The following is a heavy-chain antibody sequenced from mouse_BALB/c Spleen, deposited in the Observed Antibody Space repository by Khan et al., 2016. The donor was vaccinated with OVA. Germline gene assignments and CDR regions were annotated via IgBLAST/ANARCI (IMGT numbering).Heavy chain of an antibody. J-gene: IGHJ2*01. CDR3: ARSVTITTVVATDFDY. CDR1: GYSITCGYA. Sequence: EVQLQESGPGLVKPSQSLSLTCTVTGYSITCGYAWNCIRQFPGKKLEWLGYISYSGRTCYNPSLKSRISITRDTFKNQFFLQLNSVTTLDTATYSCARSVTITTVVATDFDYWGEGTTLTVSS. CDR2: ISYSGRT. V-gene: IGHV3-2*02. D-gene: IGHD1-1*01.